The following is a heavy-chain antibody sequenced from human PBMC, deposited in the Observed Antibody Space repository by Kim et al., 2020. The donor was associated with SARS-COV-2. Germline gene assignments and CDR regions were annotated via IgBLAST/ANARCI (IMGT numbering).Heavy chain of an antibody. Sequence: ASVKVSCKASGYTFTSYDINWVRQATGQGLEWMGWMNPNSGNTGYAQKFQGRVTMTRNTSISTAYMELSSLRSEDTAVYYCARGSVRGIAAEPGYWGQGTLVTVSS. V-gene: IGHV1-8*01. CDR1: GYTFTSYD. J-gene: IGHJ4*02. CDR2: MNPNSGNT. CDR3: ARGSVRGIAAEPGY. D-gene: IGHD6-13*01.